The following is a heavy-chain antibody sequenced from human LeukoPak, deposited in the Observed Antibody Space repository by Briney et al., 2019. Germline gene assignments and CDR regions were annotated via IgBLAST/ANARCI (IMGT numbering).Heavy chain of an antibody. V-gene: IGHV1-2*02. CDR3: ARDLLERRGGVYAFDV. CDR2: INPNSSDT. D-gene: IGHD1-1*01. Sequence: ASVKVSCKASGYTFTGYYMHLVRQAPGQGLEWMAWINPNSSDTKYAQKLRGRVTMTRDTTINTAYMELNRLRFDDTDVYYCARDLLERRGGVYAFDVWGQGTMVTVSS. J-gene: IGHJ3*01. CDR1: GYTFTGYY.